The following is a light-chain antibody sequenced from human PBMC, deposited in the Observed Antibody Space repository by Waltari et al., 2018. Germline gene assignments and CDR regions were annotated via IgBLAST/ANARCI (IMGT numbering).Light chain of an antibody. CDR2: GTS. CDR3: QQYDSSPRT. V-gene: IGKV3-20*01. J-gene: IGKJ1*01. Sequence: EIVLTQSPGTLYLSPGERATLSCRASQSLRSNFLAWYQHKAGQAPRLLIYGTSTRATGLPDRFSGSGSGTDFTLAIRRLEPEDFAVYYCQQYDSSPRTFGLGTKVEVK. CDR1: QSLRSNF.